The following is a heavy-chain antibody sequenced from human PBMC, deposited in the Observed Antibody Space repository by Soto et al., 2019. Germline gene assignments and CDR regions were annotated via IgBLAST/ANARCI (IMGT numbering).Heavy chain of an antibody. V-gene: IGHV4-39*01. D-gene: IGHD1-26*01. CDR2: IYNSGST. CDR3: ARHGTRGWFDP. J-gene: IGHJ5*02. Sequence: QLQLQESGPGLVKPSETLSLTCTVSGGSISSSSYYWGWIRQPPGKGLEWSGSIYNSGSTYYNPSLKSRITISLDTSKNQFSLKMSSVTAAGTAVYDCARHGTRGWFDPSGQGTLVTFSS. CDR1: GGSISSSSYY.